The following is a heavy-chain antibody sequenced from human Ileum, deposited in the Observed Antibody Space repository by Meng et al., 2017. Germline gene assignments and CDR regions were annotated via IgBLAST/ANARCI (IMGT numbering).Heavy chain of an antibody. CDR2: ISYDGTDK. D-gene: IGHD3-22*01. V-gene: IGHV3-30*10. CDR3: ARGGRADDSSGYYFGIFDY. J-gene: IGHJ4*02. Sequence: GESLKISCAASGFTLSHYSMHWVRQAPGKGLEWVSVISYDGTDKYNTDSVKGRFTISRDDSKNTLYLQMNSLRDEDTAVYYCARGGRADDSSGYYFGIFDYWGQGTLVTVSS. CDR1: GFTLSHYS.